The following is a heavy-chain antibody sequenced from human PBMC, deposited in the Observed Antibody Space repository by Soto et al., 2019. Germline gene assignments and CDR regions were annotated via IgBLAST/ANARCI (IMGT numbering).Heavy chain of an antibody. V-gene: IGHV3-23*01. CDR3: AKDRLGGGLDY. Sequence: EVQLLQSGGGLVQPGGSLRLSCAASGFIFSNYAMNWVRQAPGKGLEWVSIVTIHGDTTYYADSVKGRFTISRDNSKNTLYLQVNSLTAEDTAVYYCAKDRLGGGLDYWGQGTLVSVSS. CDR2: VTIHGDTT. CDR1: GFIFSNYA. D-gene: IGHD3-16*01. J-gene: IGHJ4*02.